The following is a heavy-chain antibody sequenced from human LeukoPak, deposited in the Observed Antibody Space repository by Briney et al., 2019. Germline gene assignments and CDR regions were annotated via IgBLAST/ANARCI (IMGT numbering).Heavy chain of an antibody. CDR3: ARGGATPVYFDY. Sequence: SETLSLTCTVSGGSISSSSYYWGWIRQPPGKGLEWFGSIYYSGSTYYYPYLRSRVTISVDTSKYQFCLKLVSVTAADTAMYYCARGGATPVYFDYWGQGTLVTVSS. CDR1: GGSISSSSYY. D-gene: IGHD1-26*01. CDR2: IYYSGST. V-gene: IGHV4-39*07. J-gene: IGHJ4*02.